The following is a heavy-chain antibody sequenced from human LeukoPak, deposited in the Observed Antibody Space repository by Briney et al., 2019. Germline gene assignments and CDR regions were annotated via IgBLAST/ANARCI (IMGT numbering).Heavy chain of an antibody. CDR2: ISSSSSTM. J-gene: IGHJ4*02. D-gene: IGHD2-2*01. Sequence: GGSLRLSCAASGFTFSSYSMNWVRQAPGKGLEWVSYISSSSSTMYYADSVKGRFTVSRDNAKNSLYLQMNSLRAEDTAVYYCARDLCTNTTCSFDYWGQGTLVTVSS. V-gene: IGHV3-48*01. CDR1: GFTFSSYS. CDR3: ARDLCTNTTCSFDY.